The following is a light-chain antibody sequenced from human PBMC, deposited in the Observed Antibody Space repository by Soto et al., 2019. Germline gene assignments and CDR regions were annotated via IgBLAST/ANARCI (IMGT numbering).Light chain of an antibody. CDR1: NIGTKS. CDR3: QVWDSSSDHVV. Sequence: SYELTQAPSVSVAPGKTARITCGGNNIGTKSVHWYQQKPGQAPVLVIYSDSDRPSGIPERFSGSTSGNTATLTISRVEAGDEADYYCQVWDSSSDHVVFGGGTQLTVL. J-gene: IGLJ2*01. CDR2: SDS. V-gene: IGLV3-21*04.